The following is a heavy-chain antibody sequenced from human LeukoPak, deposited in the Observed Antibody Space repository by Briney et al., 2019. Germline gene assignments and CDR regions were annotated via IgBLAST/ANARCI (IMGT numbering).Heavy chain of an antibody. V-gene: IGHV3-66*01. J-gene: IGHJ4*02. D-gene: IGHD3-10*01. CDR1: GFTVSNND. CDR2: IYSGGNT. Sequence: GGSLRLSCAASGFTVSNNDMCWVRQAPGKGLEWVSVIYSGGNTNYADSVKGRFTISRDNLKNTLFLQMNSLRAEDTAVYYCARAFQYGSGSYPYSLWGQGTLVTVSS. CDR3: ARAFQYGSGSYPYSL.